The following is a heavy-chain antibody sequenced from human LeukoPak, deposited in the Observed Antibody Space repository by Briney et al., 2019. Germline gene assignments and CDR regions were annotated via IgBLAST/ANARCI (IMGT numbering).Heavy chain of an antibody. Sequence: PSETLSLTCIVSGGSISSISSNNYHWGWIRQHPGKGLEWIGYIYYSGSTYYNPSLKSRVTISVDTSKNQFSLKLSSVTAADTAVYYCAREGISGSYSNDAFDIWGQGTMVTVSS. CDR2: IYYSGST. CDR3: AREGISGSYSNDAFDI. J-gene: IGHJ3*02. D-gene: IGHD1-26*01. V-gene: IGHV4-31*03. CDR1: GGSISSISSNNYH.